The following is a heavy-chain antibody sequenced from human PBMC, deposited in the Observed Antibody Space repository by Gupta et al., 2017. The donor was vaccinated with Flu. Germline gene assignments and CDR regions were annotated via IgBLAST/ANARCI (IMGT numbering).Heavy chain of an antibody. V-gene: IGHV2-5*01. D-gene: IGHD5-12*01. Sequence: GVGVGWIRQTPGKALEWLALIYWNGDQRYRPSLRNRLTITKDTSKNQVVLTIHNVDPVDAATYYCAHSPDSGYDPYYFDYWGQGTLVTVSS. CDR1: GVG. CDR2: IYWNGDQ. J-gene: IGHJ4*02. CDR3: AHSPDSGYDPYYFDY.